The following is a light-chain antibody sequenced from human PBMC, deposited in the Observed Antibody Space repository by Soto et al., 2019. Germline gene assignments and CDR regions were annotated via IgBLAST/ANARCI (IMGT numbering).Light chain of an antibody. CDR3: QQDVQAFS. Sequence: DIQMTQSPSSLSASVGDRVIITCQASQDIINQLNWYQQKVGKAPKLLISGASSLEAGVPSRFSGSGSGTDFTLTITSLQPEDIATYYCQQDVQAFSFGGGTEVEI. J-gene: IGKJ4*01. V-gene: IGKV1-33*01. CDR1: QDIINQ. CDR2: GAS.